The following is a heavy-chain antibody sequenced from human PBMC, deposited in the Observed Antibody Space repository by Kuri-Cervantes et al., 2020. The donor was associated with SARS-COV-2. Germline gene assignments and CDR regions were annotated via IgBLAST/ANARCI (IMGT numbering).Heavy chain of an antibody. V-gene: IGHV1-18*04. CDR2: ISAYNGNT. D-gene: IGHD5-12*01. Sequence: ASVKVSCKASGYTFTSYGISWVRQAPGQGLEWMGWISAYNGNTNYAQKLQGRVTMTEDTSTDTAYMELSSLRSEDTAVYYCARFARLGVDLMDVWGQGTTVTVSS. CDR3: ARFARLGVDLMDV. J-gene: IGHJ6*02. CDR1: GYTFTSYG.